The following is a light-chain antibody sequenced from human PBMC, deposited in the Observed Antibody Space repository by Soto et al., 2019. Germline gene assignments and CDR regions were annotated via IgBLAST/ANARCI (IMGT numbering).Light chain of an antibody. CDR2: GAS. CDR3: QQYGSSPIFT. Sequence: EIVLTQSPGTLSLSPGERATLSCRASQSVSSSYLAWYQQKPGQAPRLLIYGASSRVTGIPDRFSGSGSGTDFTITISRLEPEDFAVYYCQQYGSSPIFTFGTGTKVDI. V-gene: IGKV3-20*01. J-gene: IGKJ3*01. CDR1: QSVSSSY.